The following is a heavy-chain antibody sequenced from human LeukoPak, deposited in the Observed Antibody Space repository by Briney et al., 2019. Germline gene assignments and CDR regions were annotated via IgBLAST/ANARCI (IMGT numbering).Heavy chain of an antibody. CDR1: GYTFSTYG. D-gene: IGHD3-22*01. J-gene: IGHJ3*02. CDR2: ISPYNDNT. V-gene: IGHV1-18*01. Sequence: ASLKVSCKTSGYTFSTYGVNWVRQAPGQGLKWMGWISPYNDNTNYAQRFQGRVTMTTDTSTSTTYMELRSLRSDDTAVYYCARDRTYDSSGYYHLDGFDIWGQGTMVTVSS. CDR3: ARDRTYDSSGYYHLDGFDI.